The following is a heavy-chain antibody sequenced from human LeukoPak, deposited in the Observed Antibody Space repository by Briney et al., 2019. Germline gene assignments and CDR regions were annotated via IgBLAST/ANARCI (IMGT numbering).Heavy chain of an antibody. D-gene: IGHD2-2*02. Sequence: SGGSLRLSCVASGFTFNNFAMNWVRQTPGKGLEWVSLISGSGGSTYYADSVKGRFTVSRDNSKKTLYLQMNSLRAEDTAIYYCAKDHTELYFHYMAVWGKGTTVTVSS. J-gene: IGHJ6*03. CDR3: AKDHTELYFHYMAV. CDR2: ISGSGGST. CDR1: GFTFNNFA. V-gene: IGHV3-23*01.